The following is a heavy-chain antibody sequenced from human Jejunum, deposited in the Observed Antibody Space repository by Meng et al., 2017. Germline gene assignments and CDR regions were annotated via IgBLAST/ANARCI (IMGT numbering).Heavy chain of an antibody. V-gene: IGHV4-61*01. CDR1: GGSVNSGSYY. CDR3: ARGHFDKYFDS. J-gene: IGHJ4*02. Sequence: VQLHESGPGLVRPSETLPLTCTISGGSVNSGSYYWSWIRQPPGKGLEWIGYMYFSGSTNYNASLKSRVTISVDTSKKQFSLKLTSVTAADTAVYYCARGHFDKYFDSWGQGTLVTVSS. D-gene: IGHD3-22*01. CDR2: MYFSGST.